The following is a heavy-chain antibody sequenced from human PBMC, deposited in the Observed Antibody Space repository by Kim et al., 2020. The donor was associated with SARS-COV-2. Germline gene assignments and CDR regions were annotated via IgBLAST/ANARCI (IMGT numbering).Heavy chain of an antibody. J-gene: IGHJ3*02. D-gene: IGHD2-15*01. CDR2: VNSDGSST. V-gene: IGHV3-74*01. Sequence: GGSLRLSCAASGFTFSRYWMHWVRQAPGKGPVWVSRVNSDGSSTNYADFVKGRFTISRDNAKNTLYLQMNSLRAEDTAVYYCASGYCSGGSCSETTAFDIWGQGTMVTVSS. CDR1: GFTFSRYW. CDR3: ASGYCSGGSCSETTAFDI.